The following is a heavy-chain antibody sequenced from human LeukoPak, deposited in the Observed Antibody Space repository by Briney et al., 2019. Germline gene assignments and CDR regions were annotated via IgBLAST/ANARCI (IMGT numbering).Heavy chain of an antibody. CDR1: GFTFSSYG. D-gene: IGHD3-10*01. V-gene: IGHV3-30*02. CDR2: IRYDGSNK. CDR3: AKLGKTENHYGSGRFSYYYYMDV. J-gene: IGHJ6*03. Sequence: PGGSLRLSCAASGFTFSSYGMHWVRQAPGKGLEWVAFIRYDGSNKYYADSVKGRFTISRDNSKKTLYLQMNSLRPEDTAVYYCAKLGKTENHYGSGRFSYYYYMDVWGKGTTVTISS.